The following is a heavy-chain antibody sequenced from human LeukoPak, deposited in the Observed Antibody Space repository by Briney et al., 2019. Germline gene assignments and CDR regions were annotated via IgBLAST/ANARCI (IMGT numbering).Heavy chain of an antibody. J-gene: IGHJ4*02. CDR1: GFTFSSYA. V-gene: IGHV3-53*01. D-gene: IGHD3-22*01. Sequence: GGSLRLSCAASGFTFSSYAMSWVRQAPGKGLEWVSVIYSGGSTYYADSVKGRFTISRDNSKNTLYLQMNSLRAEDTAVYYCARAPRLYYYDSSGYYWGGFDYWGQGTLVTVSS. CDR2: IYSGGST. CDR3: ARAPRLYYYDSSGYYWGGFDY.